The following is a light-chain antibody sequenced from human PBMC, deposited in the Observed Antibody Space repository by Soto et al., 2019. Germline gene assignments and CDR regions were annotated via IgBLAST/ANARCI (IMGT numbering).Light chain of an antibody. CDR1: QSVSSY. J-gene: IGKJ3*01. V-gene: IGKV3-11*01. CDR2: DAS. Sequence: EIVLTQSPATLSLSPGERATLSCRASQSVSSYLAWYQQKPGQAPRLLIYDASNRATGIPARFSGSGSATDFTLTISSLEPEDFAVYYCQQRHSWPPIFTFGPGTKLDIK. CDR3: QQRHSWPPIFT.